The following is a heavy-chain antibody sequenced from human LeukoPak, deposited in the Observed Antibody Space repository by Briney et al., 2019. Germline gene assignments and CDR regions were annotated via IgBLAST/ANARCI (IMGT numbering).Heavy chain of an antibody. CDR2: IYYSGTT. Sequence: SQTLSLTCTVSGGSISSGGYYWSWIRQHPGKGLEWIGYIYYSGTTYYNPSLKSRVTISVDTSKNQFSLKLTSVTAADTAVYYCARAGWLMNAFDIWGQGTMVTVSS. CDR3: ARAGWLMNAFDI. V-gene: IGHV4-31*03. J-gene: IGHJ3*02. CDR1: GGSISSGGYY. D-gene: IGHD5-18*01.